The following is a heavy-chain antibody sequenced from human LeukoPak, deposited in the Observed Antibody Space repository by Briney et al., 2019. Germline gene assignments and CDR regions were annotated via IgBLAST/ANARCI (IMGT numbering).Heavy chain of an antibody. CDR1: GFTVSSIH. CDR3: VRDVPKQNFDF. D-gene: IGHD2/OR15-2a*01. Sequence: GGSLRLSCAASGFTVSSIHMVWVRQAPGKGLEWVSVTYTGGNSYYADSVKGRFIISRDNAKKTLYLQVNSLRIEDTAVYYCVRDVPKQNFDFWGQGVLVTVSS. V-gene: IGHV3-53*05. CDR2: TYTGGNS. J-gene: IGHJ4*02.